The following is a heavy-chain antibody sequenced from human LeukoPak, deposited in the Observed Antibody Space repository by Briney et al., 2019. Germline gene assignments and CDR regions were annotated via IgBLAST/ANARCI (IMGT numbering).Heavy chain of an antibody. CDR1: GVSVTDYY. Sequence: SETLSLTCTVSGVSVTDYYWSWIRQSPGKGWEWISYIHQCGNSDYNPSLRRRVTTSLDTSKHQFSLNLISVTAAVTAVYYCMRGHWG. CDR3: MRGH. J-gene: IGHJ1*01. CDR2: IHQCGNS. V-gene: IGHV4-59*02.